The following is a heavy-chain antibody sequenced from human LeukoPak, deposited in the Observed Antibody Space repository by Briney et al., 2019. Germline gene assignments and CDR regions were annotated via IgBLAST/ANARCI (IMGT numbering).Heavy chain of an antibody. CDR1: EFIFSSYG. V-gene: IGHV3-30*02. Sequence: PGGSLRLSCEASEFIFSSYGMHWVRQAPGKGLEWVAFILNDGSNEHYADSVKGRFTISRDNSKNTLYLQMNSLRAEDTAIYYCAKDGGGTDFDNWGQGPLVTVS. J-gene: IGHJ4*02. CDR3: AKDGGGTDFDN. CDR2: ILNDGSNE. D-gene: IGHD1-26*01.